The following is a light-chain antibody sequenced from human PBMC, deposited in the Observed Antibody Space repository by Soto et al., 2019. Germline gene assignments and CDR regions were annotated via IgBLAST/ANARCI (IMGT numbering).Light chain of an antibody. V-gene: IGKV1-13*02. CDR3: EQFNSYTQT. CDR2: DAS. CDR1: QGISSA. J-gene: IGKJ1*01. Sequence: AIQLTQSPSSLSASVGDRVTITCRASQGISSALAWYQQKPGKAPKLLIYDASSLESGVPSRFSGSGSGTDFTLTISSLQHADFATYYCEQFNSYTQTFGQGPKVDIK.